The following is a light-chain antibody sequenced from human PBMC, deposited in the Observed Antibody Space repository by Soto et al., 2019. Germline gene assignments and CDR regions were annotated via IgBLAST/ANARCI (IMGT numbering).Light chain of an antibody. Sequence: EIVLTQSPGTLSLSPGERATLSCRASQSVSSYYLAWYQQKPGQAPRLLIYAASSRATGIPDRFSGGGSGTDFTLTISDVQPEDFALYYCHQRQSWPRTFGQGTKVDI. J-gene: IGKJ1*01. V-gene: IGKV3D-20*02. CDR1: QSVSSYY. CDR3: HQRQSWPRT. CDR2: AAS.